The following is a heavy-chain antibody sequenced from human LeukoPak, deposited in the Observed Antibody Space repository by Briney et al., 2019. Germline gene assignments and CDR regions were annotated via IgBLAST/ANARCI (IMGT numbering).Heavy chain of an antibody. V-gene: IGHV4-34*01. J-gene: IGHJ3*02. CDR1: GGSFSGYY. Sequence: PSETLSLTCAVYGGSFSGYYWSWIRQPPGKGLEWIGEINHSGSTNYNLSLKSRVTISVDTSKNQFSLKLSSVTAADTAVYYCARDGYMGLQFRFGSAFDIWGQGTMVTVSS. D-gene: IGHD4-11*01. CDR3: ARDGYMGLQFRFGSAFDI. CDR2: INHSGST.